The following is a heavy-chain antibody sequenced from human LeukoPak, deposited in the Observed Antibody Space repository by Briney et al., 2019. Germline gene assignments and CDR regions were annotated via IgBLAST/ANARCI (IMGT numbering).Heavy chain of an antibody. CDR2: IYTSGST. D-gene: IGHD3-22*01. CDR3: ARDRYYYDSSGYSTFDY. CDR1: GGSISSYY. J-gene: IGHJ4*02. V-gene: IGHV4-4*07. Sequence: PSETLSLTCTVSGGSISSYYWSWIRQPAGKGLEWIGRIYTSGSTNYNPSLKSRVTMSVDTSKNQFSLKLSSVPAADTALYYCARDRYYYDSSGYSTFDYWGQGTLVTVSS.